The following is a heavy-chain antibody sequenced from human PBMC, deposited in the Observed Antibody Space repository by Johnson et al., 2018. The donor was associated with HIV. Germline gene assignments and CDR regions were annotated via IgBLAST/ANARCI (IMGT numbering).Heavy chain of an antibody. CDR3: ARDWSAFDI. V-gene: IGHV3-30*04. J-gene: IGHJ3*02. Sequence: QVQLVESGGGVVQPGRSLRLSCAASGFTFSSYAMHWVRQAPGKGLEWVAVISYDGSNKYYADSVKGRFTISRDNSKNTLYLQMNSLRAEDTAVYYCARDWSAFDIWGQGTMVTVS. CDR2: ISYDGSNK. CDR1: GFTFSSYA.